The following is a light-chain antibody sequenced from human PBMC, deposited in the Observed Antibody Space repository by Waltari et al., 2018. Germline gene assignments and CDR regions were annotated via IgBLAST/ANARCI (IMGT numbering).Light chain of an antibody. Sequence: EVVMTQSPATLSVSPGGRATLSCRASQSIATNLAWYQQRRGQAPRLLIFDASTRATSISGRFSCSGSGTECTLTISCLQSEDSAVYYCQQYNRWPPITFGQGTRLEIK. CDR3: QQYNRWPPIT. CDR1: QSIATN. V-gene: IGKV3-15*01. J-gene: IGKJ5*01. CDR2: DAS.